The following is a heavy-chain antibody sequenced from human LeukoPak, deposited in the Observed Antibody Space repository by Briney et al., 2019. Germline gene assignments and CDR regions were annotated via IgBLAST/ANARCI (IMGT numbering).Heavy chain of an antibody. V-gene: IGHV1-8*01. CDR1: GYTFTSYD. D-gene: IGHD1-26*01. J-gene: IGHJ4*02. Sequence: GASVRVSCKASGYTFTSYDINWVRQATGQGREWMGWMNPNSGNTGYAQKFQGRVTMTRNTSISTAYMELSSLGSEGAAVYYCARVGGGYSGSYYFDYWGQGTLVTVSS. CDR3: ARVGGGYSGSYYFDY. CDR2: MNPNSGNT.